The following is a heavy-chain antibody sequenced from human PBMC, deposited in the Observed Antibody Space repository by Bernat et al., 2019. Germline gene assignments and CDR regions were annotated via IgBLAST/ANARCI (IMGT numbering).Heavy chain of an antibody. CDR3: ARERYYYGSGLTRMDV. D-gene: IGHD3-10*01. J-gene: IGHJ6*02. CDR2: FNWIGGST. V-gene: IGHV3-20*03. CDR1: ELPFDIYA. Sequence: EVQLVESGGGVVRPGGSRGPPLAASELPFDIYAMIWSRQAPGKGLGGVLGFNWIGGSTGYANSVKGRFTISGDNAKNSLYLQMNILIAEDTALYYCARERYYYGSGLTRMDVWGQGTTVTVSS.